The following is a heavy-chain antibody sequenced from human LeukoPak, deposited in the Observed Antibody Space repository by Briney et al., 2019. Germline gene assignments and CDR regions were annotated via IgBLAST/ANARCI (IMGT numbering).Heavy chain of an antibody. CDR1: GFSLSTSGMR. V-gene: IGHV2-70*04. CDR2: IDWDDDK. J-gene: IGHJ3*02. Sequence: SGPALVKPTQTLTLTCTFSGFSLSTSGMRVSWIRQPPGKALEWLAPIDWDDDKFYSTSLKTRLTISKDTSKNQVVLTMTNMDPVDTATYYCARSWYYDSSGYSDDAFDIWGQGTMVTVSS. CDR3: ARSWYYDSSGYSDDAFDI. D-gene: IGHD3-22*01.